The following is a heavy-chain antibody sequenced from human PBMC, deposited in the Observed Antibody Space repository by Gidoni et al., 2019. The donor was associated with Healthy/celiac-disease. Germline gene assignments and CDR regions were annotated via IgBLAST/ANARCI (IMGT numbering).Heavy chain of an antibody. V-gene: IGHV3-33*01. CDR3: ARDAYYYDSSDIWGY. CDR1: GFTFSSYG. CDR2: IWYDGSNK. Sequence: QVQLVESGGGVVQPGRSLRLSCAASGFTFSSYGMHWVRQAPGKGLEWVAVIWYDGSNKYYADSVKGRFTISRDNSKNTLYLQMNSLRAEDTAVYYCARDAYYYDSSDIWGYWGQGTLVTVSS. J-gene: IGHJ4*02. D-gene: IGHD3-22*01.